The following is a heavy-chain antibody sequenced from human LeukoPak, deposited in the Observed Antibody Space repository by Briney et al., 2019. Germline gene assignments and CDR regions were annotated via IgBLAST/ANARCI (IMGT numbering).Heavy chain of an antibody. J-gene: IGHJ6*02. V-gene: IGHV1-46*01. CDR2: INPSGGST. Sequence: GASVKVSCKASGYTFTSYYMHWVRQAPGQGLEWMGIINPSGGSTSYAQKFQGRVTMTRDTPTSTVYMELSSLRSEDTAVYYCARGSGLYMVATPYYYGMDVWGQGTTVTVSS. CDR3: ARGSGLYMVATPYYYGMDV. D-gene: IGHD5-12*01. CDR1: GYTFTSYY.